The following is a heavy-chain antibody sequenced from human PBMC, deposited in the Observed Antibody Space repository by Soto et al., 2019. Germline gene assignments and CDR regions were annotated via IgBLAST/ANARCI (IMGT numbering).Heavy chain of an antibody. V-gene: IGHV4-39*01. CDR3: ARSCTGLDDYFDY. CDR1: GGSISSSSYY. D-gene: IGHD3-10*02. CDR2: IYYSGST. Sequence: QLQLQESGPGLVKPSETLSLTCTVSGGSISSSSYYCGWIRQPPGKGLEWYGSIYYSGSTYYNPSLKSRVTISVDRSKNPFSLKLSSVNAADSAVYYCARSCTGLDDYFDYWCQGTLVTVSS. J-gene: IGHJ4*02.